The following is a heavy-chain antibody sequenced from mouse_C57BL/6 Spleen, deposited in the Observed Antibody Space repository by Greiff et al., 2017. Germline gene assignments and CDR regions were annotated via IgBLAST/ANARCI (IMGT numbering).Heavy chain of an antibody. CDR3: ARPYYYGSSPYWYFDV. V-gene: IGHV1-50*01. D-gene: IGHD1-1*01. J-gene: IGHJ1*03. Sequence: VQLQQPGAELVKPGASVKLSCKASGFTIPSYWIQWVKQRPGQGLEWIGEIDPSDSYTNYNQKFQGKATLPVDTSSSTAYMQLSSLPSEDFAVYYCARPYYYGSSPYWYFDVWGTGTTVTVSS. CDR1: GFTIPSYW. CDR2: IDPSDSYT.